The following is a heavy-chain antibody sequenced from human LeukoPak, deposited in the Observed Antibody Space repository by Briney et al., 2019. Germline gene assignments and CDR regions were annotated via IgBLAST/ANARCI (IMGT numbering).Heavy chain of an antibody. CDR2: ISSSGSNI. J-gene: IGHJ6*02. D-gene: IGHD3-10*01. CDR3: AYGSGSRRGYYYSMDV. V-gene: IGHV3-48*03. Sequence: GGSLRLSCAASGFTFSSYEMNWVRQAPGKGLEWVSYISSSGSNIYYADSVKGRFTISRDNAKNSLYLQMNSLRAEDTAVYYCAYGSGSRRGYYYSMDVWGQGTTVTVSS. CDR1: GFTFSSYE.